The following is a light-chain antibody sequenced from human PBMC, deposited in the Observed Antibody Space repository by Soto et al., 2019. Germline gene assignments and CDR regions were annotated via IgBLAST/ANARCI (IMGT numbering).Light chain of an antibody. CDR1: SANIGAGYD. CDR3: QSYDSSLSGSV. J-gene: IGLJ2*01. Sequence: QSVLTQPPSVSGAPGQRVTISCTGSSANIGAGYDVHWYQQRPGTAPKLLIYGNSNRPSGVPDRFSGSKSGTSGSLAITGLQAEDEADYYCQSYDSSLSGSVFGGGTKLTVL. CDR2: GNS. V-gene: IGLV1-40*01.